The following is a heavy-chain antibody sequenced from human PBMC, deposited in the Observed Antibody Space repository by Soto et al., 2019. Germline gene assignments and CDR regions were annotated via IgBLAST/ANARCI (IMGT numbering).Heavy chain of an antibody. CDR3: ARNLAAGDV. CDR2: IKEDEGEI. V-gene: IGHV3-7*05. D-gene: IGHD6-13*01. CDR1: GLTFDSFW. Sequence: GGSLRLSCAASGLTFDSFWMTWVRQAPGKGLKWGANIKEDEGEIYNLDSVKGRFTISRDNAKRSLNLEMNSLRFDDTAVYYCARNLAAGDVWGQGTLVTVSS. J-gene: IGHJ4*02.